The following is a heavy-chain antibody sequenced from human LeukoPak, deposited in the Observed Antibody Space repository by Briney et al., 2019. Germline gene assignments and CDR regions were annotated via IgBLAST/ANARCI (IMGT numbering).Heavy chain of an antibody. CDR1: GFTFSSYG. J-gene: IGHJ6*02. D-gene: IGHD6-13*01. V-gene: IGHV3-33*01. CDR2: ICDGGSNK. CDR3: ARVLRAAALPLYYYYGMDV. Sequence: PGGSLRLSCAASGFTFSSYGMHWVRQAPGKGLEWVAVICDGGSNKYYADSVKGRFTISRDNSKNTLYLQMNSLRAEDTAVYYCARVLRAAALPLYYYYGMDVWGQGTTVTVSS.